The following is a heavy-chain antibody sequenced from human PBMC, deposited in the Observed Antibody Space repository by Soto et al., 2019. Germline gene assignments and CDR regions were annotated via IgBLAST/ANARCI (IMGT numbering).Heavy chain of an antibody. V-gene: IGHV4-61*01. Sequence: QVQLQESGPGLVKPSETLSLTCTVSGGSVSSGSYYWSWIRQPPGKGLEWIGYIYYSGSTNYNPSLKSRVTISVDTSKNQFSLKLSSVTAADTAVYYCARVPYCSGGSCYSWYYYYGMDVWAKGPRSPSP. CDR3: ARVPYCSGGSCYSWYYYYGMDV. J-gene: IGHJ6*02. CDR1: GGSVSSGSYY. D-gene: IGHD2-15*01. CDR2: IYYSGST.